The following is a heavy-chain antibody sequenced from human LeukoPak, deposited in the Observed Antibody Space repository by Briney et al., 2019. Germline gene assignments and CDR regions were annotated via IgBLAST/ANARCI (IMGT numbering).Heavy chain of an antibody. J-gene: IGHJ3*02. V-gene: IGHV4-61*01. Sequence: SETLSLTCTVSGGSVSSGSYYWSWIRQPPGKGLEWIGYIYYSGSTIYNPSLKSRVTISVDTSKNQFSLKLSSVTAADTAVYYCARADYSNYGDAFDIWGQGTMVTVSS. CDR1: GGSVSSGSYY. D-gene: IGHD4-11*01. CDR2: IYYSGST. CDR3: ARADYSNYGDAFDI.